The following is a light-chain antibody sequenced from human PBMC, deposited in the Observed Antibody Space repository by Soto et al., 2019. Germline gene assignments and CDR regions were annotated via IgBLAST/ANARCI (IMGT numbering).Light chain of an antibody. CDR3: QQYGSSPVT. CDR1: QSVNSNY. CDR2: GAS. V-gene: IGKV3-20*01. Sequence: EIVLTQSPGTLSLSPGQRATLSCRASQSVNSNYLVWYQQKPGQAPRLLISGASRRATDIPDRFSGSGSGTDFTLTISRLEPEDLAVYYCQQYGSSPVTFGPGTKVDVK. J-gene: IGKJ3*01.